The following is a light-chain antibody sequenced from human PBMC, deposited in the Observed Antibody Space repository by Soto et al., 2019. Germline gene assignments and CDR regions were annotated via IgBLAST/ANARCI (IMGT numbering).Light chain of an antibody. J-gene: IGKJ1*01. Sequence: DIQMTQSPSTLSASVGDRVTITCRASQSINTWLAWYQQKPGKGPRLLIYTASSLESGVPSRSSGSGSGTEFTLTISSLQPDDFAPYYCQQHESYPRTFGQGTKVEIK. CDR2: TAS. CDR1: QSINTW. V-gene: IGKV1-5*03. CDR3: QQHESYPRT.